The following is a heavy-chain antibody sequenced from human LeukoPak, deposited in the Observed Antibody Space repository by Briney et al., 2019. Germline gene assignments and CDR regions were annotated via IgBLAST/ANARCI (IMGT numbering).Heavy chain of an antibody. D-gene: IGHD3-10*01. CDR2: IKQDGSEK. J-gene: IGHJ6*02. CDR1: GFTFDDYA. Sequence: GGSLRLSCAASGFTFDDYAMHWVRQAPGKGLEWVANIKQDGSEKYYVDSVKGRFTISRDNAKNSLYLQMNSLRAEDTAVYYCARDVLWFMWGQGTTVTVSS. V-gene: IGHV3-7*01. CDR3: ARDVLWFM.